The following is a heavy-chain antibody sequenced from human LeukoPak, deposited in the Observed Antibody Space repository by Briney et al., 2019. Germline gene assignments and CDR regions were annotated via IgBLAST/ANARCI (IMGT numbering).Heavy chain of an antibody. CDR3: ARALSSGIGNYFDY. CDR2: ISSSSSYI. CDR1: GFTFSSYR. D-gene: IGHD3-22*01. Sequence: GGSLRLSCAASGFTFSSYRMNWVRQAPGKGLEWVSCISSSSSYIYYADSVKGRFTISRDTAKNLLYLQMNSLRAEDTAVYYCARALSSGIGNYFDYWGQGTLVTVSS. J-gene: IGHJ4*02. V-gene: IGHV3-21*01.